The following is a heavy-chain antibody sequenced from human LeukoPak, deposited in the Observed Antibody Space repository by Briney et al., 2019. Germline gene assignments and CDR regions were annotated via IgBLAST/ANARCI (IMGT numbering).Heavy chain of an antibody. J-gene: IGHJ6*04. CDR3: ARDIATSGTVLDV. CDR2: IYYSGST. D-gene: IGHD6-13*01. CDR1: GGSISSYY. Sequence: SETLSLTCTVSGGSISSYYWSWIRQPPGKGLEWIGYIYYSGSTNYNPSLKSRVTISVDTSKNQFSLNLSSVTAADTAVYYCARDIATSGTVLDVWGKGTTVTISS. V-gene: IGHV4-59*01.